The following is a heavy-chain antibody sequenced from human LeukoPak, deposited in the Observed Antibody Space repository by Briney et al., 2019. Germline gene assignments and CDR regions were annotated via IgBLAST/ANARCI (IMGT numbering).Heavy chain of an antibody. D-gene: IGHD6-13*01. J-gene: IGHJ4*02. CDR2: INPNSGGT. CDR1: GYTFTGYY. Sequence: ASVKVSCKASGYTFTGYYMHWVRQAPGQGLEWMGRINPNSGGTNYAQKFQGRVTMTRDTSTSTVYMELSSLRSEDTAVYYCARERYSSCDYWGQGTLVTVSS. CDR3: ARERYSSCDY. V-gene: IGHV1-2*06.